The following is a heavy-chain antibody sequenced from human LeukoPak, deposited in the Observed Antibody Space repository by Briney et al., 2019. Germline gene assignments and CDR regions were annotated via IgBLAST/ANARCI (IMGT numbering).Heavy chain of an antibody. D-gene: IGHD6-13*01. J-gene: IGHJ4*02. CDR2: ISSSSSYI. V-gene: IGHV3-21*01. Sequence: GGSLRLSCAASGFTFSSYSMNWVRQAPGKGLEWASSISSSSSYIYYADSVKGRFTISRDNAKNSLYLQMNSLRAEDTAVYYCARPPYSSSGSFDYWGQGTLVTVSS. CDR3: ARPPYSSSGSFDY. CDR1: GFTFSSYS.